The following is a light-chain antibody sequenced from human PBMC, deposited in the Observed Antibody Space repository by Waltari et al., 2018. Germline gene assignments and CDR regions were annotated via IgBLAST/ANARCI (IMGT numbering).Light chain of an antibody. CDR2: KVS. V-gene: IGKV2-30*02. Sequence: DVVMTQAPLSLPVALGQPASVSCGSRQSLVHSDGNTYLNWFQQRPGQSPRRLISKVSQLDSGVPDRFSGSGSGTDFTLKINRVEAEDVGVYYCMQGTHWPRTFGQGTKVQIK. CDR3: MQGTHWPRT. J-gene: IGKJ1*01. CDR1: QSLVHSDGNTY.